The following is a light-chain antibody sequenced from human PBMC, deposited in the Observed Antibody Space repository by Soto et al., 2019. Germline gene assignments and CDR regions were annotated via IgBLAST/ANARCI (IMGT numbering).Light chain of an antibody. CDR3: QQYDNLPLT. J-gene: IGKJ4*01. Sequence: DIQMTQSPSSLSASVGDRVTITCRASQSISSYLNWYQQKPGNAPKLLIYDASNLETGVPSRFSGGGSATYFTFTISSLQPEDIATYYCQQYDNLPLTFGGGTKVGIK. CDR1: QSISSY. V-gene: IGKV1-33*01. CDR2: DAS.